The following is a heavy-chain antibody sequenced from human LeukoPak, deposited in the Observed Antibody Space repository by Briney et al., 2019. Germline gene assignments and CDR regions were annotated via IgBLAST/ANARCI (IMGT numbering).Heavy chain of an antibody. CDR1: GGSISSSSYY. J-gene: IGHJ4*02. D-gene: IGHD5-18*01. V-gene: IGHV4-39*07. Sequence: SETLSLTCTVSGGSISSSSYYWGWIRQPPGKGLEWIGSIYYSGSTYYNPSLKSRVTISVDTSKNQFSLKLSSVTAADTAVYYCARATRSRGYSYGYPDYWGQGTLVTVSS. CDR2: IYYSGST. CDR3: ARATRSRGYSYGYPDY.